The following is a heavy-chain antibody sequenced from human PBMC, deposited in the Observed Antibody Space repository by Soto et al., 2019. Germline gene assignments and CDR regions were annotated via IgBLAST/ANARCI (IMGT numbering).Heavy chain of an antibody. Sequence: GGSLRLSCAASGFTLSGYCMSWVRQAPGKGLEWVANIKQDGSEKYYVDSVKGRFTISRDNAKNSLYLQMNSLRAEDTAVYYCARTYYYGSGSPMAFNYWGQGTLVTVSS. CDR3: ARTYYYGSGSPMAFNY. D-gene: IGHD3-10*01. CDR2: IKQDGSEK. CDR1: GFTLSGYC. V-gene: IGHV3-7*01. J-gene: IGHJ4*02.